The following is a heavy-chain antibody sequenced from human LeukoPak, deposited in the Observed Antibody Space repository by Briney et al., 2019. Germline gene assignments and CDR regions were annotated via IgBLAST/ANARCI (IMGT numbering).Heavy chain of an antibody. V-gene: IGHV1-8*01. D-gene: IGHD1-26*01. CDR3: ARGIIIVGSYYFDY. Sequence: ASVKVSCKASGYTFTSYDINWVRQATGQGLEWMGWMNPNSGNTGYAQEFQGRVTMTRNTSISTAYMELSSLRSEDTAVYYCARGIIIVGSYYFDYWGQGTLVTVSS. J-gene: IGHJ4*02. CDR2: MNPNSGNT. CDR1: GYTFTSYD.